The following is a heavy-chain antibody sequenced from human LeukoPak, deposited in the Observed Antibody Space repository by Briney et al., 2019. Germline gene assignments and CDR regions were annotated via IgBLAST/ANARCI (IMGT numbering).Heavy chain of an antibody. CDR3: ASTLRFLPYRRFDY. Sequence: PSETLSLTCSVSGGSIISSNYYWGWIRQPPGKGLEWIGSIYQSGSGSAYYNPSLMSRVTIFGDTSKNQFFLRLSSVTAADTAVYYCASTLRFLPYRRFDYWGQGTLVTVSS. CDR1: GGSIISSNYY. J-gene: IGHJ4*02. CDR2: IYQSGSGSA. V-gene: IGHV4-39*01. D-gene: IGHD3-3*01.